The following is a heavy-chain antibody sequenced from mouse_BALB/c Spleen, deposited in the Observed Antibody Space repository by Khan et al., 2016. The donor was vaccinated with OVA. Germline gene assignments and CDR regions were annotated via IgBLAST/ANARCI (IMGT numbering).Heavy chain of an antibody. CDR1: GYTFTSYW. Sequence: VQLQQSGTVLARPGASVKMSCKASGYTFTSYWMHWVKQRPGQGLEWIGAIYPGNSDTSYNQKFKGKAKLTAVTSTSTAYMELSSLTNEDSAVYYCTRRGNYGSLSWYFDVWGAGTTVTVSS. J-gene: IGHJ1*01. V-gene: IGHV1-5*01. D-gene: IGHD1-1*01. CDR2: IYPGNSDT. CDR3: TRRGNYGSLSWYFDV.